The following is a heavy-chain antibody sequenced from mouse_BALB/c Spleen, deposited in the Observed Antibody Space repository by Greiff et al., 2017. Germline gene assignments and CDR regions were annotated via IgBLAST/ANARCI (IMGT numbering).Heavy chain of an antibody. V-gene: IGHV5-6-5*01. D-gene: IGHD1-1*01. J-gene: IGHJ2*01. CDR3: ARGLPYYYGSSYFDY. CDR2: ISSGGST. Sequence: EVKLVESGGGLVKPGGSLKLSCAASGFTFSSYAMSWVRQTPEKRLEWVASISSGGSTYYPDSVKGRFTISRDNARNILYLQMSSLRSEDTAMYYCARGLPYYYGSSYFDYWGQGTTLTVSS. CDR1: GFTFSSYA.